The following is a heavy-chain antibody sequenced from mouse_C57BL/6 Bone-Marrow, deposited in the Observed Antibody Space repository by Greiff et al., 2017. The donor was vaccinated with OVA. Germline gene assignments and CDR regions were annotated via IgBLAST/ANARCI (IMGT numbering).Heavy chain of an antibody. Sequence: EVKVVDSGGGLVKPGGSLKLSCAASGFTFSDYGMHWVRQAPEKGLEWVAYISSGSSTIYYADTVKGRFTISRDNAKNTLFLQMTSLRSEDTAMYYCARRLNSNYYAMDYWGQGTSVTVSS. CDR1: GFTFSDYG. V-gene: IGHV5-17*01. D-gene: IGHD2-2*01. CDR2: ISSGSSTI. J-gene: IGHJ4*01. CDR3: ARRLNSNYYAMDY.